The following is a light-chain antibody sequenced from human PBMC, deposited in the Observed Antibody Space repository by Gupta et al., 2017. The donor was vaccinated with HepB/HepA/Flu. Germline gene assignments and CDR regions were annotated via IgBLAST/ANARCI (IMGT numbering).Light chain of an antibody. V-gene: IGKV1-27*01. CDR2: AAS. CDR1: QGISNY. J-gene: IGKJ1*01. Sequence: DIQMTQSPSSLSASVGDRVNITCRASQGISNYLAWYQQKPGKVPKLLIYAASTLQSGVPARFSGSGSGTDFTLTISRLQPEDVATYYCQKYSSAAWTFGQGTKVEIK. CDR3: QKYSSAAWT.